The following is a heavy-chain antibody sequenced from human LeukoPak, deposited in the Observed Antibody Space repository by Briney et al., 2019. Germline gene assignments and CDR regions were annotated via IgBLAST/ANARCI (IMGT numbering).Heavy chain of an antibody. CDR1: GFTVSWYG. J-gene: IGHJ4*02. CDR3: AKESGVYCSGGSCYLDH. Sequence: GGSLRLSCAASGFTVSWYGMHWVRQAPGKGLEWVAVMSHDGSNKYYADSLKGRFTISRDNSKNTLYLQMNSLRAEDTAVYYCAKESGVYCSGGSCYLDHWGQGTLVTVSS. D-gene: IGHD2-15*01. CDR2: MSHDGSNK. V-gene: IGHV3-30*18.